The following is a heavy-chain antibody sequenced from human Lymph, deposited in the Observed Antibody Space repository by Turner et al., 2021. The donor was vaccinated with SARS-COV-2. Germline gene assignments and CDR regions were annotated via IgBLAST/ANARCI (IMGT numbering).Heavy chain of an antibody. J-gene: IGHJ4*02. V-gene: IGHV3-30-3*01. D-gene: IGHD3-10*01. CDR1: GFTFNDYP. CDR3: ARDSSGSGTLDY. Sequence: QVQLVESGGGVIQPGRSLRLSCAASGFTFNDYPMHWVRQAPGKGREWVAVISYDGSNKYYAGSVKGRFTISRDNSKNTLYLQMNSLRAEDTAVYYCARDSSGSGTLDYWGQGTLVTVSS. CDR2: ISYDGSNK.